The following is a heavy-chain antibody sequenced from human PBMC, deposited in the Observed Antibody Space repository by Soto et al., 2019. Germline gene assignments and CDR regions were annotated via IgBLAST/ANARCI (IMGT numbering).Heavy chain of an antibody. CDR3: ARDPNGDYLGAFDF. V-gene: IGHV3-23*01. D-gene: IGHD4-17*01. CDR2: IGANGGGT. CDR1: GFTFSSYA. Sequence: GGSLRLSRAASGFTFSSYAMSWVRQAPGKGLDWVSGIGANGGGTYYADSVKGRFIISRDNSKNTLYLQMNSLRAEDTAVYYSARDPNGDYLGAFDFWGQKTMVTVSS. J-gene: IGHJ3*01.